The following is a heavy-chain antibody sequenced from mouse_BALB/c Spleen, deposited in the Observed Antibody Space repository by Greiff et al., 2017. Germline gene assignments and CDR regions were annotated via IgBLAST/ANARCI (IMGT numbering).Heavy chain of an antibody. D-gene: IGHD2-10*01. CDR3: AREGTYYGNYGWFAY. CDR1: GYTFTSYT. J-gene: IGHJ3*01. V-gene: IGHV1-4*02. CDR2: INPSSGYT. Sequence: VQLQQSAAELARPGASVKMSCKASGYTFTSYTMHWVKQRPGQGLEWIGYINPSSGYTEYNQKFKDKTTLTADKSSSTAYMQLSSLTSEDSAVYYCAREGTYYGNYGWFAYWGQGTLVTVSA.